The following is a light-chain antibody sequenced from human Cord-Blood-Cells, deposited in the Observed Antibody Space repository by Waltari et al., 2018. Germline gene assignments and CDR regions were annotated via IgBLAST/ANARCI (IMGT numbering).Light chain of an antibody. J-gene: IGKJ2*01. CDR3: QHYDNLPMYT. CDR1: HDISNY. CDR2: DAS. Sequence: DIQMTQSPSSRSASVGDRVTITCQASHDISNYLNWYQQKPGKTPKRLIYDASNLETGVPSRFSGSGSGTDFTFTISSLQPEDIATYYCQHYDNLPMYTFGQGT. V-gene: IGKV1-33*01.